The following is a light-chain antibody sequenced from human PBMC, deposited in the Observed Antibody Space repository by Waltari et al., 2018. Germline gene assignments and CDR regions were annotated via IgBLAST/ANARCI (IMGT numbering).Light chain of an antibody. J-gene: IGKJ1*01. CDR3: QHYVRLPVT. CDR1: QIVGRA. CDR2: DAS. V-gene: IGKV3-20*01. Sequence: VLTQSPGTLSLSPGERATLSCRASQIVGRALAWYQQKPGQAPRLLIYDASIRATGVPDRVSGSGSGTDFSLTISRLEPEDVAVYNCQHYVRLPVTFGQGTKVE.